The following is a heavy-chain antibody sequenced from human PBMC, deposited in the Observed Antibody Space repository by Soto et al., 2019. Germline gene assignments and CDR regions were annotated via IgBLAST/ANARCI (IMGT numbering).Heavy chain of an antibody. V-gene: IGHV1-69*13. D-gene: IGHD3-22*01. Sequence: SVQVSCKASGGTFGSYAISWVRQAPGQGLEWMGGIIPIFGTANYAQKFQGRVTITADESTSTAYMELSSLRSEDTAVYYCARVGVWDYSSGYAAFDIWGQGTMVTVSS. CDR3: ARVGVWDYSSGYAAFDI. J-gene: IGHJ3*02. CDR2: IIPIFGTA. CDR1: GGTFGSYA.